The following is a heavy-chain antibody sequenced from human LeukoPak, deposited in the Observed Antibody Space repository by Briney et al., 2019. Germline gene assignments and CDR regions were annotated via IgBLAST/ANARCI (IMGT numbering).Heavy chain of an antibody. D-gene: IGHD6-13*01. CDR3: AKDGNSSSWYSKYNWFDP. CDR2: ISWNSGSI. Sequence: GGSLRLSCAASGFTFDDYAMHWVRQAPGKGLEWVSGISWNSGSIGYADSVKGRFTISRDNAKNSLYLQMNSLRAEDTALYYCAKDGNSSSWYSKYNWFDPWGQGTLVTVSS. J-gene: IGHJ5*02. CDR1: GFTFDDYA. V-gene: IGHV3-9*01.